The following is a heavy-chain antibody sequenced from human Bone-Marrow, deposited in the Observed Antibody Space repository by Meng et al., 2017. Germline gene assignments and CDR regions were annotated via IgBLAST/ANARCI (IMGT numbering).Heavy chain of an antibody. Sequence: GPRRQWSPRLLMLSETLSLTWAVYGGSFSGDYWSWIRHPPAKGLEWIGDINHSGSTNYNPSLKTRVTISVDPSKNQFSLKLSSVTAADTAVYYCARAKRIYSGYGWWFDPWGQGTLVTVSS. CDR2: INHSGST. J-gene: IGHJ5*02. V-gene: IGHV4-34*01. D-gene: IGHD5-12*01. CDR3: ARAKRIYSGYGWWFDP. CDR1: GGSFSGDY.